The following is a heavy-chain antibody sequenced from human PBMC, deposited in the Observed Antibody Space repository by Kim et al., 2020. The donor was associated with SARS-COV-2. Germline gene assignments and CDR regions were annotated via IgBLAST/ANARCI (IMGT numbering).Heavy chain of an antibody. J-gene: IGHJ4*02. V-gene: IGHV3-23*01. CDR1: GFTFTGYA. Sequence: GGSLRLSCTTSGFTFTGYAMSWVRQAPGKGLEWVSSIDGSDVTTYYVVSVKGRFTISRDNSKNTLYLQMNSLRADDTAVYYCMKGGWGWIWDHWGQGTRV. D-gene: IGHD2-2*03. CDR2: IDGSDVTT. CDR3: MKGGWGWIWDH.